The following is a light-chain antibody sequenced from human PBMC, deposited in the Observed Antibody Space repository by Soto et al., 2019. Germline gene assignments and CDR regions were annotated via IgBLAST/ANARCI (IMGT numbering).Light chain of an antibody. CDR1: SSDVGGYNS. CDR3: SSFTGSMTNV. CDR2: DVG. Sequence: QSALTQPASVSGSPGESITISCTGTSSDVGGYNSVSWYQHHPGKAPTLILYDVGDRPSGVSYRFSGSKSGNTASLTISGPHAADEDDYFCSSFTGSMTNVFGSGTKVTVL. J-gene: IGLJ6*01. V-gene: IGLV2-14*03.